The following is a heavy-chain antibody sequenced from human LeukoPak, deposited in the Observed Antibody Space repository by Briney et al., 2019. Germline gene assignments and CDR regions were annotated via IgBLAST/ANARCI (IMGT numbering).Heavy chain of an antibody. CDR1: GGSISSSSYY. CDR3: AGQLGYCSSTSCYADKVDY. CDR2: IYVSGRT. Sequence: LETLCLSCTVSGGSISSSSYYSGWIRQPPGKGLEWSGSIYVSGRTYNNPSLKSRVTITVDTSKNQFSLKLSSVTAADTAVYYCAGQLGYCSSTSCYADKVDYWGQGTLVTVSS. J-gene: IGHJ4*02. D-gene: IGHD2-2*01. V-gene: IGHV4-39*01.